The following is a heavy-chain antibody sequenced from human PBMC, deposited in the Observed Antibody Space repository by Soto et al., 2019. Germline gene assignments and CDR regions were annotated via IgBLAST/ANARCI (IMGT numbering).Heavy chain of an antibody. J-gene: IGHJ6*02. D-gene: IGHD4-4*01. Sequence: GASVKVSCKASGGTFSSYAISWVRQAPGQGLEWMGGIIPIFGTANYAQKFQGRDTITADESTSTAYMELSSLRSEDTALYYCARVMTTRYYYYGMDVWGQGTTVTVSS. V-gene: IGHV1-69*13. CDR3: ARVMTTRYYYYGMDV. CDR2: IIPIFGTA. CDR1: GGTFSSYA.